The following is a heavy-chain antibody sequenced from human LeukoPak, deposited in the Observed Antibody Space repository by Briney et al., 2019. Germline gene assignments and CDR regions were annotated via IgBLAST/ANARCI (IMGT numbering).Heavy chain of an antibody. CDR1: GYTFTSYA. CDR3: ARVSRWELLPDY. V-gene: IGHV1-18*01. Sequence: ASVKVSCKASGYTFTSYAMNWVRQAPGQGLEWMGWISAYNGNTNYAQKLQGRVTMTTDTSTSTAYMELRSLRSEDTAVYYCARVSRWELLPDYWGQGTLVTVSS. D-gene: IGHD1-26*01. J-gene: IGHJ4*02. CDR2: ISAYNGNT.